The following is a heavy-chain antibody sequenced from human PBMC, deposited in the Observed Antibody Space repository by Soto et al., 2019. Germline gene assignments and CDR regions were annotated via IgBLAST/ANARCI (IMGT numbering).Heavy chain of an antibody. J-gene: IGHJ4*02. CDR3: AKDLSGRLRFLEWFNGDY. CDR2: ISGSGGST. CDR1: GFTFSSYA. Sequence: PGGSLRLSCAASGFTFSSYAMSWVRQAPGKGLEWVSAISGSGGSTYYADSVKGRFTISRDNSKNTLYLQMNSLRAEDTAVYYCAKDLSGRLRFLEWFNGDYWGQGTLVTVSS. D-gene: IGHD3-3*01. V-gene: IGHV3-23*01.